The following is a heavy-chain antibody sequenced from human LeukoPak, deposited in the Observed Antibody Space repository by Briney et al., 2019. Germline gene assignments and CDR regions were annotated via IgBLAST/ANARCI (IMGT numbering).Heavy chain of an antibody. CDR1: GFTFSSSW. Sequence: PGGSLRLSCAASGFTFSSSWMNWVRQAPGKGLEWVASLKEDGSENYYVDSVKGRFTISRDNAKNLLSLQMNTLRGEDTAVYFCARVGDSGSFYRHMDIWGKGTTVTVSS. CDR2: LKEDGSEN. CDR3: ARVGDSGSFYRHMDI. J-gene: IGHJ6*03. D-gene: IGHD3-10*01. V-gene: IGHV3-7*01.